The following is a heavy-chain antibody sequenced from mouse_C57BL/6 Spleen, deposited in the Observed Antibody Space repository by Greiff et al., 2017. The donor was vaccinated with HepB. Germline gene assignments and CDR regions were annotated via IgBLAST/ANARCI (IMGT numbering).Heavy chain of an antibody. Sequence: EVQLQQSGPELVKPGASVKIPCKASGYTFTDYNMDWVKQSHGKSLEWIGDINPNNGGTIYNQKFKGKATLTVDKSSSTAYMELRSLTSEDTAVYYCARTRSGYSRYYFDYWGQGTTLTVSS. CDR2: INPNNGGT. V-gene: IGHV1-18*01. CDR1: GYTFTDYN. D-gene: IGHD3-2*02. J-gene: IGHJ2*01. CDR3: ARTRSGYSRYYFDY.